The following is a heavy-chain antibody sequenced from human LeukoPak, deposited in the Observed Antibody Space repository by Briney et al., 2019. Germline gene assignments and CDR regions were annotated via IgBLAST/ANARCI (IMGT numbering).Heavy chain of an antibody. CDR1: GFTFSSYA. D-gene: IGHD6-19*01. CDR3: ARGGLGSAFDN. CDR2: ISGSGGST. Sequence: GGSLRLSCAASGFTFSSYALSWVRQAPGKGLECVSAISGSGGSTYSADSLKGRFTISRDNSKNTLYLQINSLGTDDTAVFYCARGGLGSAFDNWGQGTLVTVSS. J-gene: IGHJ4*02. V-gene: IGHV3-23*01.